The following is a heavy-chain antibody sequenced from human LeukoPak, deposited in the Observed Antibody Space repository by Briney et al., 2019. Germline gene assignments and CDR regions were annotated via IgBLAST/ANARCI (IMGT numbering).Heavy chain of an antibody. V-gene: IGHV3-23*01. J-gene: IGHJ3*02. D-gene: IGHD2-2*01. CDR3: AIEPDIVAVPAAPRVAGDAFDK. CDR1: GFTVSSNY. Sequence: PGGSLRLSCAASGFTVSSNYMSWVRQAPGKGLEWVSAISGSGGSTYYADSVKGRFTISRDNSKNTPYLQMNSLRAEDTAVYYCAIEPDIVAVPAAPRVAGDAFDKWGQGTMVTVSS. CDR2: ISGSGGST.